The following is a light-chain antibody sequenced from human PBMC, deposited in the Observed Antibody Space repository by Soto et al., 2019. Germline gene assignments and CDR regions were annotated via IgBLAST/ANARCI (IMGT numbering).Light chain of an antibody. V-gene: IGKV3-15*01. CDR1: QSVSSH. CDR2: RAS. J-gene: IGKJ5*01. Sequence: ERVMTQSPATLSVSPGERATLSCGASQSVSSHLAWYQQKPGQAPRLRLYRASSRATGISGSFSGSGSGTEFTLTITSLQSEDFAVYYCQQYNKWPITFGQGTRLEIK. CDR3: QQYNKWPIT.